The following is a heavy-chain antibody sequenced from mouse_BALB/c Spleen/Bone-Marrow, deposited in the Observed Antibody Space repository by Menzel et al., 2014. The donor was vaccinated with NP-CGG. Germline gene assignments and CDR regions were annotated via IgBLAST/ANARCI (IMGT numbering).Heavy chain of an antibody. J-gene: IGHJ3*01. CDR3: ARVDYDSAWFAY. CDR1: GYTFTDYN. D-gene: IGHD2-4*01. CDR2: IILNNGGT. V-gene: IGHV1-18*01. Sequence: VKLKESGPEWVKPGASVKIPCKASGYTFTDYNMDWGKQGHGKGLEWIGDIILNNGGTIYNQKFKGKATLTLDKSSSTAYMELRSLTSEDTAVYYCARVDYDSAWFAYWGQGTLVTVSA.